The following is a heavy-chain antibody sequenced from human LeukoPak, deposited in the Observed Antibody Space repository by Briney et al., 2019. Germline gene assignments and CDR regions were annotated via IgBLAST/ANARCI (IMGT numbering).Heavy chain of an antibody. Sequence: PSETLSLTCTVSGYSISSGYYWGWIRQPPGKGLEWVGRIYTSGSTNYNPSLKSRVTISVDTSKNQFSLKLSSVTATDTAVYYCARGDPIDYWGQGTLVTVSS. CDR1: GYSISSGYY. V-gene: IGHV4-38-2*02. CDR2: IYTSGST. J-gene: IGHJ4*02. CDR3: ARGDPIDY.